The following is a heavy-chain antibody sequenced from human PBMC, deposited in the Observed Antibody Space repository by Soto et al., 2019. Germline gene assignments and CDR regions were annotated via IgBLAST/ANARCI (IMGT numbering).Heavy chain of an antibody. Sequence: QVQLVQSGAEVKKPGSSVKVSCKASGGTFSSYTISWVRQAPGQGLEWMGRIIPILGIANYAQKFQGRVTITADKSTSTAYMELSSLRSEDTAVYYCVAGVVPAAIHYYYYMDVWGKGTTVTVSS. CDR2: IIPILGIA. J-gene: IGHJ6*03. D-gene: IGHD2-2*01. CDR1: GGTFSSYT. V-gene: IGHV1-69*02. CDR3: VAGVVPAAIHYYYYMDV.